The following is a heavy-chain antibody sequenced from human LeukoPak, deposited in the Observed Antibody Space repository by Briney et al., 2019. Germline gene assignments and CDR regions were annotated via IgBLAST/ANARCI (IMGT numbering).Heavy chain of an antibody. CDR1: GFPSSSKS. D-gene: IGHD6-13*01. CDR3: AKVSTGYSSSWFPYYFDY. V-gene: IGHV3-48*01. J-gene: IGHJ4*02. Sequence: GGSLNPSCEAPGFPSSSKSRTWVRQAQGKGREWVSTIERSSSTIYYADSVKGRFTISRDNAKNSLYLQMNSLRAEDTAVYYCAKVSTGYSSSWFPYYFDYWGQGTLVTVSS. CDR2: IERSSSTI.